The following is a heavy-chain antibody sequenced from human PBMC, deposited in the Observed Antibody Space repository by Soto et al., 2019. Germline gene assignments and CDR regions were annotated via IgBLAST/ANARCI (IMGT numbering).Heavy chain of an antibody. J-gene: IGHJ1*01. V-gene: IGHV3-23*01. Sequence: EVQLLESGGGLVQPGGSLRLSCAASGFTFSSYAMSWVRQAPGKGLEWVSAISGSGGSTYYADSVKGRFTISRDNSKNTLYLQRNSLRAEDTAVYYCAKDRAITMLVVVRPGDFQHWGQGTLVTVSS. D-gene: IGHD3-22*01. CDR3: AKDRAITMLVVVRPGDFQH. CDR1: GFTFSSYA. CDR2: ISGSGGST.